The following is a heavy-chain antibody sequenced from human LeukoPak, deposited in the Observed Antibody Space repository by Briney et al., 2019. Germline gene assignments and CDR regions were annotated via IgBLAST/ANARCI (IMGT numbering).Heavy chain of an antibody. CDR1: GGSFSGYY. Sequence: PSETLSLTCAVYGGSFSGYYWSWLRQPPGKGLEWIGEINHSGSTNYNPSLKSRVTISVDTSKNQFSLKLSSVTAADTAVYYCAGKVIGYCSSTSCYTHYGTDVWGQGTTVTVSS. D-gene: IGHD2-2*02. V-gene: IGHV4-34*01. CDR3: AGKVIGYCSSTSCYTHYGTDV. J-gene: IGHJ6*02. CDR2: INHSGST.